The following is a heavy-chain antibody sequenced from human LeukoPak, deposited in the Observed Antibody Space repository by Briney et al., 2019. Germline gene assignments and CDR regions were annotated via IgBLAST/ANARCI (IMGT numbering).Heavy chain of an antibody. Sequence: GASVKVSCKASGYTFTGYYMHWVRQAPGQGLEWMGWINPNSGGTNYAQKFQGRVTMTRDTSISTAYMELSRLRSDDTAVYYCARDGTYCSSTSCYNAFDIWGQGTMVTVSS. D-gene: IGHD2-2*02. CDR2: INPNSGGT. CDR3: ARDGTYCSSTSCYNAFDI. J-gene: IGHJ3*02. V-gene: IGHV1-2*02. CDR1: GYTFTGYY.